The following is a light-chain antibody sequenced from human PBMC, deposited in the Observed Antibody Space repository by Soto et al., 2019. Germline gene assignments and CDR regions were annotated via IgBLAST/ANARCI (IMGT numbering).Light chain of an antibody. J-gene: IGKJ4*01. CDR3: QQRNSLPLT. CDR2: DAS. CDR1: QSVSNNY. Sequence: EIVLTQSPGTLSLSPGERATLSCRASQSVSNNYLARYQQKPGQAPRLLISDASNRAAGIPARFSGSGSGTDFTLTISSLEPEDFAVYYCQQRNSLPLTFGGGTKVDIK. V-gene: IGKV3-11*01.